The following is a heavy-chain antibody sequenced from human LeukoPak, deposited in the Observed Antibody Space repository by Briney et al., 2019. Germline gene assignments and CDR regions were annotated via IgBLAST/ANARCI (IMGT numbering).Heavy chain of an antibody. CDR1: GCTFTGYY. CDR2: INPNSGGT. V-gene: IGHV1-2*02. J-gene: IGHJ4*02. Sequence: GASVTVSCKASGCTFTGYYMHWVRQAPGQGLEWMGWINPNSGGTNYAQKFQGRVTMTRDTSISTAYMELSRLRSDDTAVYYCARGRYDILTGYSKTPLGYWGQGTLVTVSS. D-gene: IGHD3-9*01. CDR3: ARGRYDILTGYSKTPLGY.